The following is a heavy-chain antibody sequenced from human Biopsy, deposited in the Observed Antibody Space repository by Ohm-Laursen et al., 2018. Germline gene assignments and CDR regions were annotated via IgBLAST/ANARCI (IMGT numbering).Heavy chain of an antibody. V-gene: IGHV3-21*06. CDR3: AKCMTGGSNYYFHH. CDR1: GLTFSDFS. D-gene: IGHD2-8*01. Sequence: SLRLSCAASGLTFSDFSMNWVRQAPRKGLEWVSSIAIGSIYVYYADSVKGRFTISRDNTKNSLSLQMNSLRGEDTAVYYCAKCMTGGSNYYFHHCGQGTLVTVSS. J-gene: IGHJ4*02. CDR2: IAIGSIYV.